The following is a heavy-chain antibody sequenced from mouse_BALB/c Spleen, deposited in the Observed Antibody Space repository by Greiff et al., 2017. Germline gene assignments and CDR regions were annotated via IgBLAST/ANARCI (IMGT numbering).Heavy chain of an antibody. D-gene: IGHD2-4*01. V-gene: IGHV2-4-1*01. CDR1: GFSLTSYG. CDR2: IWSGGST. Sequence: QVQLQQSGPGLVQPSQSLSITCTVSGFSLTSYGVHWVRQSPGKGLEWLGVIWSGGSTDYNAAFISRLSISKDNSKSQVFLKMNSLQTDDTAMYYCARAGDDYGDAMDYWGQGTSVTVSS. J-gene: IGHJ4*01. CDR3: ARAGDDYGDAMDY.